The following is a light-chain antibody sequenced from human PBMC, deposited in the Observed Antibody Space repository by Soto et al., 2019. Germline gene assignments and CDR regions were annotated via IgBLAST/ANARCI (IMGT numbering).Light chain of an antibody. Sequence: EIQMTQSPTSLSASVGDRVTITCRASQDISNYLAWFQQKPGKAPKSLISAASRLQSGVPYRFSGSGSGTDFTLTISSLQPEDVATYYCQHYRNYPITFGQGTRLEIK. CDR3: QHYRNYPIT. CDR1: QDISNY. CDR2: AAS. J-gene: IGKJ5*01. V-gene: IGKV1-16*01.